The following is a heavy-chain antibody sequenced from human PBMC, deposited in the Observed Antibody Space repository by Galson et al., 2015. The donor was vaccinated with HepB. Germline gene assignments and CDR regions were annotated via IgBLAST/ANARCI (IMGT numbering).Heavy chain of an antibody. Sequence: SVKVSCKASGYTFTRNAMHWVRQAPGQRLEWMGLINAYNGNTKYSQKFQGRVTITRDTSASTAYMELSSLRSEDTAVYYCARDAPGIAAADWGQGTLVTVSS. CDR3: ARDAPGIAAAD. CDR2: INAYNGNT. CDR1: GYTFTRNA. J-gene: IGHJ4*02. D-gene: IGHD6-13*01. V-gene: IGHV1-3*01.